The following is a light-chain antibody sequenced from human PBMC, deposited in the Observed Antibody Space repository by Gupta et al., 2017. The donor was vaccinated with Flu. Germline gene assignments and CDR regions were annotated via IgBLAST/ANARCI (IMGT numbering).Light chain of an antibody. CDR3: SSYTGSSTV. CDR2: DVT. V-gene: IGLV2-14*03. CDR1: ASDISSYKY. J-gene: IGLJ2*01. Sequence: QSALTQPASVSGSPGPSITISCTGTASDISSYKYVSWYQQHPGKAPTLMIYDVTNRPSGVSNRFSGSKSGNTASLTISGLQAEDEADYYCSSYTGSSTVFGGGTKLTVL.